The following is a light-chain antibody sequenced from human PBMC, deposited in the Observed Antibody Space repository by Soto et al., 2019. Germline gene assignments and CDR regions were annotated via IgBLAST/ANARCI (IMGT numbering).Light chain of an antibody. J-gene: IGLJ1*01. Sequence: QSVGTEPASVSGSPGQSITISCTGTSSDVGGFNYVSWYQQHPGKAPKLLIFDVYSRPSGISNRFSGSKPGNTASLTISGLQAEDEADYYCSSYTTSSSYVFGAGTKVTVL. CDR1: SSDVGGFNY. V-gene: IGLV2-14*01. CDR2: DVY. CDR3: SSYTTSSSYV.